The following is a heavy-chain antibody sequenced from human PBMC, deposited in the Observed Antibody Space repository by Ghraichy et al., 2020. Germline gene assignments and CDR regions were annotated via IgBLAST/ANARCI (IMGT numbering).Heavy chain of an antibody. CDR2: IYYSGST. J-gene: IGHJ3*02. CDR1: GGSISSGGYY. D-gene: IGHD4-23*01. CDR3: ARGNYGGNPVGCAFDI. V-gene: IGHV4-31*01. Sequence: SETLSLTCTVSGGSISSGGYYWSWIRQHPGKGLEWIGYIYYSGSTYYNPSLKSLVTISVDTSKNQFSLKLSSVTAADTAVYYCARGNYGGNPVGCAFDIWGQGTMVTVSS.